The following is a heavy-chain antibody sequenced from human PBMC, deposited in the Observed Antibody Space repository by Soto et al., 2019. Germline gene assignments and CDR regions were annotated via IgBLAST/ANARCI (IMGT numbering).Heavy chain of an antibody. J-gene: IGHJ4*02. D-gene: IGHD2-15*01. CDR2: IYSGGST. Sequence: GGFLRLSCAASGFTVSSNYRSWVRQAPGKGLEWVSVIYSGGSTYYADSVKGRFTISRDDSKNTLFLQMNSLRAEDTAVYYCATAKLLLPWLFDYWGQGTLVTVS. V-gene: IGHV3-66*01. CDR1: GFTVSSNY. CDR3: ATAKLLLPWLFDY.